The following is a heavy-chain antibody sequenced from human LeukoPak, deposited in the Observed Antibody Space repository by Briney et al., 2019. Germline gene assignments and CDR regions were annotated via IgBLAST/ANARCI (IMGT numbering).Heavy chain of an antibody. CDR2: IRGSGSHI. CDR3: ARESHWAFDY. J-gene: IGHJ4*02. CDR1: EFTLSSYR. V-gene: IGHV3-48*02. D-gene: IGHD7-27*01. Sequence: GALSPYCAASEFTLSSYRLNWVRQAPGKGLEWVSYIRGSGSHIHYADPVEGRFTISRDNAKKSLYLQMNSLRDEDTAIYYCARESHWAFDYWGQGPLVSVCS.